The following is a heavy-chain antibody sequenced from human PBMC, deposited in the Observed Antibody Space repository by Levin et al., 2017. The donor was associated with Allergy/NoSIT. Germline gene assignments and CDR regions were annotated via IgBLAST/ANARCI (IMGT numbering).Heavy chain of an antibody. CDR3: AKDLGYCSTTSCPNNYYYYGMDV. CDR2: ISIIGGNT. Sequence: GGSLRLSCAASGLTFRNYAMSWVRQAPGKGLEWVSGISIIGGNTYYADSVKGRFTISRDNSKNTLYLQMNSLRAEDTAVYYCAKDLGYCSTTSCPNNYYYYGMDVWGQGTTVTVSS. J-gene: IGHJ6*02. V-gene: IGHV3-23*01. D-gene: IGHD2-2*03. CDR1: GLTFRNYA.